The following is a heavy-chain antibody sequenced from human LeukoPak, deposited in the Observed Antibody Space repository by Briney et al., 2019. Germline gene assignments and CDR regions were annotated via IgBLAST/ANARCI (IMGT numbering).Heavy chain of an antibody. J-gene: IGHJ6*03. CDR3: ARRYCSSTSCLARAYYMDV. Sequence: GASVKVSCKASGYTFTSYPIGWVRQAPGQGLEWMGWISAYNGYTNYAQSLQGRVTMTTDTSTSTAYMELRSLRSDDTAVYYCARRYCSSTSCLARAYYMDVWGKGTTVTVSS. V-gene: IGHV1-18*01. CDR1: GYTFTSYP. CDR2: ISAYNGYT. D-gene: IGHD2-2*01.